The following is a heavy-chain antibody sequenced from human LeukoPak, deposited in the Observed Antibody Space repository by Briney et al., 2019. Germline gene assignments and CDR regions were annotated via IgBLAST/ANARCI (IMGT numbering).Heavy chain of an antibody. CDR2: ISWNSGSI. J-gene: IGHJ3*02. Sequence: GGSLRLSCAASGFTFDDYAMHWVRQAPGKGLEWVSGISWNSGSIGYADSVKGRFTISRDNAKNSLYLQMNSLRAEDTALYYCAKAVTYYYDSSGYYLDAFDIWGQGTMVTVSS. CDR1: GFTFDDYA. CDR3: AKAVTYYYDSSGYYLDAFDI. D-gene: IGHD3-22*01. V-gene: IGHV3-9*01.